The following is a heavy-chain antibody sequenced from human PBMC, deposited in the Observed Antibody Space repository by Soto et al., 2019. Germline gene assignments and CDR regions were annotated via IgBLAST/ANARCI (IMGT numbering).Heavy chain of an antibody. CDR2: INPNSGGT. V-gene: IGHV1-2*02. CDR1: GYTFTGYY. D-gene: IGHD1-26*01. J-gene: IGHJ5*02. CDR3: ARAYSGSSGGWFVP. Sequence: GASVKVSCKASGYTFTGYYMHWVRQAPGQGLEWMGWINPNSGGTNYAQKFQGRVTMTRDTSISTAYMELSRLRSDDTAVYYCARAYSGSSGGWFVPWGQGTLVTVSS.